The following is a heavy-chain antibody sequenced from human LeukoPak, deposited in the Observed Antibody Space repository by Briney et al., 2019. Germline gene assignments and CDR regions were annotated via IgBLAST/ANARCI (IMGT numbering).Heavy chain of an antibody. Sequence: GGSLRLSCAASGLTFSSYAMHWVRKAPGKGLEWVGVISYDGSNKYYADSVEGRFANSRDNSKNTLYLQMNSLRAEDTAVYYCARDQLDNERTGSCHIWARETMV. J-gene: IGHJ3*02. CDR1: GLTFSSYA. D-gene: IGHD3/OR15-3a*01. V-gene: IGHV3-30*09. CDR2: ISYDGSNK. CDR3: ARDQLDNERTGSCHI.